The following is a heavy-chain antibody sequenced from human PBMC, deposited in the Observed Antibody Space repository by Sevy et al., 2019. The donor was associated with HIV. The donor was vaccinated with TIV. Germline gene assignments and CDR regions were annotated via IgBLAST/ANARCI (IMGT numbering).Heavy chain of an antibody. CDR2: TYYRSKWYN. CDR3: ARENPGIAAAGVPTDYYYYGMDV. CDR1: GDSVSSNSAA. D-gene: IGHD6-13*01. J-gene: IGHJ6*02. V-gene: IGHV6-1*01. Sequence: SQTLSLTCAISGDSVSSNSAAWNWIRQSPSRGLEWLGRTYYRSKWYNDYAVSVKSRITINPDTSKNQFSLQLNSVTPEDTAVYYCARENPGIAAAGVPTDYYYYGMDVWGQWTTVTVSS.